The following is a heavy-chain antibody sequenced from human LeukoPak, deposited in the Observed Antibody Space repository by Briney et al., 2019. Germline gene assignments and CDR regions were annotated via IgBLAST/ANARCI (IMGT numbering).Heavy chain of an antibody. V-gene: IGHV4-59*01. D-gene: IGHD3-3*01. CDR1: GGSISSYY. Sequence: SGTLSLTCTVSGGSISSYYWSWIRHPPGKGLEWIGYIYYSRSTNYKPSLKSRVTISVDTSKNQFSLKLSSVTAADTAVYYCARAASHDFWSGSYYYYGMDVWGQGTTVTVSS. CDR3: ARAASHDFWSGSYYYYGMDV. J-gene: IGHJ6*02. CDR2: IYYSRST.